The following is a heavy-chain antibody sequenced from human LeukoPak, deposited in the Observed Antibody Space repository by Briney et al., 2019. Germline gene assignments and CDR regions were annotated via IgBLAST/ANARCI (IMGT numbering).Heavy chain of an antibody. CDR3: AGHHPRNTVDF. J-gene: IGHJ4*02. CDR1: GGSISSYY. CDR2: ISDIGSI. V-gene: IGHV4-59*08. D-gene: IGHD2/OR15-2a*01. Sequence: PSETLSPTCTVSGGSISSYYWSWIRQPPGRGLEWIAYISDIGSINYNPSLKSRVTISLDTSKNQFSLKLSSVTAADTAVYYCAGHHPRNTVDFWGQGTLVTVSS.